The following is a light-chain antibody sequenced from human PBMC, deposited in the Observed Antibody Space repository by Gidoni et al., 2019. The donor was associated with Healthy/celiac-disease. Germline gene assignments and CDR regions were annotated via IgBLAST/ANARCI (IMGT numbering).Light chain of an antibody. Sequence: EIVMPQSPATLSVSPGERATLSCRVSQSVSSNLAWYQQKPGQAPRLLIYGASTRATGIPARFSGSGSGTEFTLTISSLQSEDFAVYYCQQYNNWPPWTFGQGTKVEIK. J-gene: IGKJ1*01. CDR3: QQYNNWPPWT. V-gene: IGKV3-15*01. CDR2: GAS. CDR1: QSVSSN.